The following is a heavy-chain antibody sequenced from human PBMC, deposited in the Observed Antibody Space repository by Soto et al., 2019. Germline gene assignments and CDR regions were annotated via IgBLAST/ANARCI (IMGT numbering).Heavy chain of an antibody. CDR3: ARVGGLAARTFDY. D-gene: IGHD6-6*01. Sequence: TETLSITCSVSGFYISDFCSSWIRPPPGKGLEWIGYIYYSGSTNYNPSLKSRVTISVDTSKNQFSLNLRSMSPADTAVYYCARVGGLAARTFDYWGPGTLVNVSS. CDR2: IYYSGST. V-gene: IGHV4-59*01. J-gene: IGHJ4*02. CDR1: GFYISDFC.